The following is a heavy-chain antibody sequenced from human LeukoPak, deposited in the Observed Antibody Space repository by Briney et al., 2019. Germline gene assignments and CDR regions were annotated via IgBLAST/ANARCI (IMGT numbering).Heavy chain of an antibody. Sequence: GGSLRISCAASGFTFSRYAMTWVRRAPGKGLEWVSTIGDSGDKSYYPASVKGRFTISRDLSKDTLFLETHNLRAEDTAVYYCAKGRALWTYDFDSWGQGTLVTVSS. V-gene: IGHV3-23*01. D-gene: IGHD3/OR15-3a*01. CDR2: IGDSGDKS. CDR3: AKGRALWTYDFDS. CDR1: GFTFSRYA. J-gene: IGHJ4*02.